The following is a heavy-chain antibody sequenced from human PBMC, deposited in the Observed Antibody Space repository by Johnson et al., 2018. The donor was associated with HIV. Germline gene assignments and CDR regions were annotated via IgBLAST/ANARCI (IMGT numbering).Heavy chain of an antibody. CDR2: IRYDGDIT. J-gene: IGHJ3*02. V-gene: IGHV3-30*02. D-gene: IGHD7-27*01. CDR1: GFTFSNYG. CDR3: TTGRGKNWGGDAFDI. Sequence: QVQLVESGGGLVQPGGSLRLSCAASGFTFSNYGMHWVRQAPGKGLEWVAFIRYDGDITYYVDSVKGRFTISRDNSKNPLYLQMNSLRTENKAIYSCTTGRGKNWGGDAFDIWGQGTMVTVSS.